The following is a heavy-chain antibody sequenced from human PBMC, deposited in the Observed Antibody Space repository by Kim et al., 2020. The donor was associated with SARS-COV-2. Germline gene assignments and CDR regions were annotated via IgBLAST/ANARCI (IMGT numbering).Heavy chain of an antibody. V-gene: IGHV1-2*06. Sequence: ASVKVSCKASGYTFTGYYMHWVRQAPGQGLEWMGRINPNSGDPNYAQKFQGRVTLTMDTSISTAYMELSRLRSDDTAVYYCASARSGELYSEDYWGQGTLVTVSS. CDR1: GYTFTGYY. D-gene: IGHD3-10*01. CDR3: ASARSGELYSEDY. J-gene: IGHJ4*02. CDR2: INPNSGDP.